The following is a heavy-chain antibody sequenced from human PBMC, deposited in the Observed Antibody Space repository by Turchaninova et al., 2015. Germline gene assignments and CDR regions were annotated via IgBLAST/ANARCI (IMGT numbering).Heavy chain of an antibody. CDR1: GGSFRVSP. Sequence: QVQLQXXXAGLXKPSEXLSPTCPVYGGSFRVSPWNWIRQPPGTGLEWIGEISDDEGTNYNSALKSRATISVDTSKNQFSLNLMSVTAADTAVYYCARGLDRIKLGYWGQGTLVTVSS. V-gene: IGHV4-34*01. CDR2: ISDDEGT. CDR3: ARGLDRIKLGY. D-gene: IGHD5-18*01. J-gene: IGHJ4*02.